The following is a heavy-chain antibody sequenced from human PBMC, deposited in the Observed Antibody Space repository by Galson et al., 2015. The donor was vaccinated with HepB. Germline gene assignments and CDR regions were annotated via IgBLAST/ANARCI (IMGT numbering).Heavy chain of an antibody. Sequence: SVKVSCKASGYTFTNYAMNWVRQAPGQGLEWMGWITTNTGNPTYAQGFTGRFVFSLDTSVSTAYLQIRSLKAEDTAVYYCAGATYRGSYCFDYWGQGTLVTVSS. CDR2: ITTNTGNP. CDR1: GYTFTNYA. J-gene: IGHJ4*02. CDR3: AGATYRGSYCFDY. D-gene: IGHD1-26*01. V-gene: IGHV7-4-1*02.